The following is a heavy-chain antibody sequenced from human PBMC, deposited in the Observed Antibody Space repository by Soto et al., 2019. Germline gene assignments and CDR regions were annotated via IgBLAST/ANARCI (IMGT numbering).Heavy chain of an antibody. CDR2: INAGNGNT. D-gene: IGHD6-6*01. CDR3: ALSLSSSSPPHY. V-gene: IGHV1-3*01. Sequence: ASVKVSCKASGYTFTSYAMHWVRQAPGQRLEWMGWINAGNGNTKYSQKFQGRVTITRDTSASTAYMELSSLRSEDTAVYYCALSLSSSSPPHYWGQGTLVTVSS. CDR1: GYTFTSYA. J-gene: IGHJ4*02.